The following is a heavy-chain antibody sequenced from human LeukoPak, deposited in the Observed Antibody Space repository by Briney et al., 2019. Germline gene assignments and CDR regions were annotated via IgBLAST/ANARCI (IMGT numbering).Heavy chain of an antibody. D-gene: IGHD5-18*01. J-gene: IGHJ4*02. CDR1: GYTFTSYG. CDR3: ARARDTAMVTGGFEY. Sequence: ASVKVSCKASGYTFTSYGIGWVRQAPGQGLEWMGWINPNSGGTNYAQKFQGRVTMTRDTSISTAYMELSRLRSDDTAVYYCARARDTAMVTGGFEYWGQGTLVTVSS. V-gene: IGHV1-2*02. CDR2: INPNSGGT.